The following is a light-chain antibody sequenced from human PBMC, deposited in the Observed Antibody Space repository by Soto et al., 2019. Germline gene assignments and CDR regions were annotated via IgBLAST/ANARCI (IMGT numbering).Light chain of an antibody. V-gene: IGKV2-28*01. CDR3: MQALQSPT. Sequence: DIVMTQSPLYLPVTPGEPASISCRSSQSLLHTNGYYYLIWYLQKPGQSPQLLIYMGSNRASGVPDRFSGSGSGTDFTLKISRVEAEDVGVYYCMQALQSPTFGGGTKVEIK. CDR1: QSLLHTNGYYY. CDR2: MGS. J-gene: IGKJ4*01.